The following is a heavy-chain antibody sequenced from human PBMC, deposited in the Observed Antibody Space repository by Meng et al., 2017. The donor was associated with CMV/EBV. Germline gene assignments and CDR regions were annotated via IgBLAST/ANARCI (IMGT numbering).Heavy chain of an antibody. D-gene: IGHD2-21*02. CDR1: GCSIRRGDYY. V-gene: IGHV4-30-4*08. CDR2: IYYSGST. Sequence: QGQLQGSVPGLVTPSQPLSLTCTVSGCSIRRGDYYWSWIRQPPGKGLEWIGYIYYSGSTYYNPSLKSRVTISVDTSKNQFSLKLSSVTAADTAVYYCAREGDNPFDYWGQGTLVTVSS. J-gene: IGHJ4*02. CDR3: AREGDNPFDY.